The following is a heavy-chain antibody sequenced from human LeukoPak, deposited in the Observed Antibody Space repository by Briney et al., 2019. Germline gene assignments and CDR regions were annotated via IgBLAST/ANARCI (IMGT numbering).Heavy chain of an antibody. Sequence: HPGGSLRLSCAASGFTFRSNGMNWVRQAPGKGLEWVAIIWYDGSKEYYADSVKGRFTISRDNSKNTLYLQMNSLRAEDTAVYYCARGDDISPGRVLEYWGRGTLVTVSS. CDR3: ARGDDISPGRVLEY. J-gene: IGHJ4*02. V-gene: IGHV3-33*01. D-gene: IGHD3-9*01. CDR1: GFTFRSNG. CDR2: IWYDGSKE.